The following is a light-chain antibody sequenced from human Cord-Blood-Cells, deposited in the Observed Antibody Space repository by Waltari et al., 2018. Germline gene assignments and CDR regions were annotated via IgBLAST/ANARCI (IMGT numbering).Light chain of an antibody. V-gene: IGKV3-20*01. J-gene: IGKJ3*01. CDR2: GAS. Sequence: EIVLTQSPGTLSLSPGERATLPCRASQSVSSSYLAWYQQKPGQAPRRLIYGASSRATGIPDRFSGSGSGTDFTLTISRLEPEEFAVYYCQQYGSSITFGPGTKVDIK. CDR3: QQYGSSIT. CDR1: QSVSSSY.